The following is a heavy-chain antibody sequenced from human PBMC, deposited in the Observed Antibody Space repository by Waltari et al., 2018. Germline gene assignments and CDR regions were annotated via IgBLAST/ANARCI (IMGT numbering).Heavy chain of an antibody. CDR2: MAYDGSSK. J-gene: IGHJ4*02. CDR1: GFTFSSYS. Sequence: QVQLVESGGGVVQPGSSLRLSFSASGFTFSSYSIPWVRQAPGKGLEWVALMAYDGSSKYYADSVKGRFTVSRDNSKNTVYLQLNSLRVEDTAVYYCAREDICRSTTCYTLDYWGLGTLVTVSS. V-gene: IGHV3-30*01. D-gene: IGHD2-2*02. CDR3: AREDICRSTTCYTLDY.